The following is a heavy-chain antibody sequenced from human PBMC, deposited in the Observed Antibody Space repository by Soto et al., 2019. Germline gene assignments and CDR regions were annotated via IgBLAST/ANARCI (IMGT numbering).Heavy chain of an antibody. V-gene: IGHV3-53*01. CDR2: IYRGGST. Sequence: QLVESGGGLIQPGGSLRLSCEASGFTVSSNYMSWVRQAPGKGLEWVSVIYRGGSTYYADSVKGRFTISRDNSKNTLYLQMNSLRAEDTTVYYCATIRPIDIVAADYYFDYWGQGTLVTVSS. CDR1: GFTVSSNY. J-gene: IGHJ4*02. CDR3: ATIRPIDIVAADYYFDY. D-gene: IGHD5-12*01.